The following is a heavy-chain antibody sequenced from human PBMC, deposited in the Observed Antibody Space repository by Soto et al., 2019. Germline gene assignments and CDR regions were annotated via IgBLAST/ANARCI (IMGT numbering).Heavy chain of an antibody. CDR1: GYTFSSFD. Sequence: GGSLRLSCAVSGYTFSSFDMSWVRQAPGKGLEWVSTISGSGGGTNYADSVKGRFTISRDISTYTVYLQMNSLRAEDTAVYYCAHRTGFDYWGQGALVTAPQ. CDR3: AHRTGFDY. J-gene: IGHJ4*02. CDR2: ISGSGGGT. V-gene: IGHV3-23*01.